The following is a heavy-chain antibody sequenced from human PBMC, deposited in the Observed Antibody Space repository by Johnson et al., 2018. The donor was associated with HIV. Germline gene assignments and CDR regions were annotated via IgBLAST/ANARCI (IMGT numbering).Heavy chain of an antibody. J-gene: IGHJ3*02. CDR1: GFTFSGSA. Sequence: VQLVESGGGLVQPGGSLKLSCAASGFTFSGSAMHWVRQASGKGLEWVGRIRSKANSYATAYAALVQGRFTITRDDSKNTAYLQMNSLKTEETAVYYCTRPGYSSSWYGVDAFDIWGQGTMVTVSS. D-gene: IGHD6-13*01. CDR2: IRSKANSYAT. V-gene: IGHV3-73*02. CDR3: TRPGYSSSWYGVDAFDI.